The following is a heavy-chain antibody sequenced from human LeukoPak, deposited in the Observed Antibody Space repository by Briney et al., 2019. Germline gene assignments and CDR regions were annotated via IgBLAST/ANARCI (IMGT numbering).Heavy chain of an antibody. CDR3: SRDRYSRSWFHI. J-gene: IGHJ3*02. CDR2: ISSSSSFT. Sequence: GGSLSLSCAASGFTFSDHYMSWIRQAPGKGLEWVSYISSSSSFTNYADSVKGRFTISRDNAKTSLYLQMNSLRAEDTAVYYCSRDRYSRSWFHIWGQGTKVTVSS. V-gene: IGHV3-11*05. D-gene: IGHD6-13*01. CDR1: GFTFSDHY.